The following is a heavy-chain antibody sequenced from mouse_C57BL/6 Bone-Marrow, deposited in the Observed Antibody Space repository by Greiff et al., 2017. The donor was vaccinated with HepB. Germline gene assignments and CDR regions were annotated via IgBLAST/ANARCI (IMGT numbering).Heavy chain of an antibody. J-gene: IGHJ4*01. V-gene: IGHV14-3*01. CDR2: IDPANGNT. Sequence: EVQLQQSVAELVRPGASVKLSCTASGFNIKNTYMHWVKQRPEQGLEWIGRIDPANGNTKYAPKFQGKATITADTSSNTAYLQLSSLTSEDTAIYYCARWIRYYYGSDYYAMDYWGQGTSVTVSS. CDR1: GFNIKNTY. CDR3: ARWIRYYYGSDYYAMDY. D-gene: IGHD1-1*01.